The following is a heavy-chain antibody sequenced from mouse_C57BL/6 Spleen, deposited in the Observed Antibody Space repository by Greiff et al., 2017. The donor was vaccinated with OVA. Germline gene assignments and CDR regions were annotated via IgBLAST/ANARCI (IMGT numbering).Heavy chain of an antibody. CDR1: GFSLTSYG. J-gene: IGHJ4*01. CDR3: ATSYYYGSSYYAMDY. V-gene: IGHV2-6*01. Sequence: VQRVESGPGLVAPSQSLSITCTVSGFSLTSYGVDWVRQSPGKGLEWLGVIWGVGSTNYNSALKSRLSISKDNSKSQVFLKMNSLQTDDTAMYYCATSYYYGSSYYAMDYWGQGTSVTVSS. D-gene: IGHD1-1*01. CDR2: IWGVGST.